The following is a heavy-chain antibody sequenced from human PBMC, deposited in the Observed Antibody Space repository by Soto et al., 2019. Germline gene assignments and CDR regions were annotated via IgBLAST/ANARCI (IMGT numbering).Heavy chain of an antibody. V-gene: IGHV4-34*01. CDR2: INHSGST. D-gene: IGHD1-26*01. J-gene: IGHJ4*02. CDR3: ARVFRRFAGGAFGY. Sequence: QVQLQQWGAGLLKPSETLSLTCAVYGGSFSGYYWSWIRQPTGKGLEWIGEINHSGSTNYNPSLKSRVTISVDTSKNQFSLKLSSVTAADTAVYYCARVFRRFAGGAFGYWGQGTLVTVSS. CDR1: GGSFSGYY.